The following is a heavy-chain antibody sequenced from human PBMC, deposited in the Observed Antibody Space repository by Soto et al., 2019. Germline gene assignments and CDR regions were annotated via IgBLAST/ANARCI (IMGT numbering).Heavy chain of an antibody. Sequence: PGGSLRLSCAASGFTFSSYGMHWVRQAPGKGLEWVAVIWYDGSNKYYADSVKGRFTISRDNSKNTLYLQMNSLRAEDTAVYYCARDLTYYDILTGYYEVGGMDVWGQGTTVTVSS. J-gene: IGHJ6*02. CDR3: ARDLTYYDILTGYYEVGGMDV. D-gene: IGHD3-9*01. CDR1: GFTFSSYG. CDR2: IWYDGSNK. V-gene: IGHV3-33*01.